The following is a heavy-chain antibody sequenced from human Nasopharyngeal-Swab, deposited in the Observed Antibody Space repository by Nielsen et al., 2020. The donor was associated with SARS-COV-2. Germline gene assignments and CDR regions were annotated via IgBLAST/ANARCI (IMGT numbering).Heavy chain of an antibody. Sequence: SETLSLTCSVSGGSISSGDYYWSWIRQPPGKGLEWIGYIYSSANTYYNPSLKSRVNMSVDMSKNQFSLKLSSVTAADTAVYYCAREVASVNKNAFDIWGQGTMVTVSS. J-gene: IGHJ3*02. CDR1: GGSISSGDYY. CDR2: IYSSANT. CDR3: AREVASVNKNAFDI. V-gene: IGHV4-30-4*01. D-gene: IGHD4-17*01.